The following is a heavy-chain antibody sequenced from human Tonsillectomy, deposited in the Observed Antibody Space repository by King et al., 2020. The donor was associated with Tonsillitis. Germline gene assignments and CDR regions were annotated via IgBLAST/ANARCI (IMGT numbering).Heavy chain of an antibody. D-gene: IGHD1-1*01. Sequence: VQLVESGGGLVQPGGSLRLSCAASGFTFSNYWMSWVRQAPGKGLEWVANIKQDGSEKYYVDSVKGRFTISRDNAKNSLYLQMNSLGAEDTAVYYCAQLDAFDIWGQGTMVTVSS. CDR2: IKQDGSEK. V-gene: IGHV3-7*01. CDR1: GFTFSNYW. J-gene: IGHJ3*02. CDR3: AQLDAFDI.